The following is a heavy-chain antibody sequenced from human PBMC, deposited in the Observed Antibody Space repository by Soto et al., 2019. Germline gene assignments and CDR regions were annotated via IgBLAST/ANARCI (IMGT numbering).Heavy chain of an antibody. D-gene: IGHD1-1*01. Sequence: EVQVVESGGDLVEPGGSLRLSCVTSGLMFSSAWMSWVRQGPGKGLEWVARIKSKNDGGAADYAAPVNGRFSISRDDLKSTVYLQMNSLRAEDTALYYCVEGWNDFWGQGTLVTVSS. CDR3: VEGWNDF. J-gene: IGHJ4*02. V-gene: IGHV3-15*01. CDR1: GLMFSSAW. CDR2: IKSKNDGGAA.